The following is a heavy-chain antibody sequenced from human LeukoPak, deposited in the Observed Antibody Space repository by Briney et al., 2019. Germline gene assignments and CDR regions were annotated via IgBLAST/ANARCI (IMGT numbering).Heavy chain of an antibody. CDR3: AREVTMTGGMDV. D-gene: IGHD4-11*01. V-gene: IGHV3-21*01. CDR1: GFTFSSYS. CDR2: ISSSSSYI. J-gene: IGHJ6*02. Sequence: PGGSLRLSCAASGFTFSSYSMNWVRQAPGKGLEWVSSISSSSSYIYYADSVKGRFTISRDNFKSSLYLQMNSLRDEDTAVYFCAREVTMTGGMDVWGQGTTVTV.